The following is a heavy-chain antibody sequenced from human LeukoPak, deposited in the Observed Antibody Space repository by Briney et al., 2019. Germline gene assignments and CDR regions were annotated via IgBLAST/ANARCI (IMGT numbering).Heavy chain of an antibody. CDR2: IYHSGST. D-gene: IGHD2-21*01. CDR3: ARAFCVGECFVLHIFFDS. V-gene: IGHV4-38-2*02. Sequence: SETLSLTRTVSGYSISSGYYWGWIRQPPGKGLEWIGSIYHSGSTYYNPSLKSRVTISVDTSKNQFSLKLSSVTAADTAVYYCARAFCVGECFVLHIFFDSWGQGTLVTVSS. J-gene: IGHJ4*02. CDR1: GYSISSGYY.